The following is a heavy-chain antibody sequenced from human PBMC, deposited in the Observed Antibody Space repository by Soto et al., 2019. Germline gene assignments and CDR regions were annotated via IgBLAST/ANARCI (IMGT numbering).Heavy chain of an antibody. J-gene: IGHJ4*02. Sequence: EVQLLESGGGLVQPGGSLRLSCAASGFTFSSYAMSWVRQAPGKGLEWVSAISGSGGSTYYADSVKRRFTMSRDNAMNPLSLQMTSLRAQVTGAYYCAKDALRGRYCSSTSCATGNFDSWGQGTLVTVSS. V-gene: IGHV3-23*01. CDR3: AKDALRGRYCSSTSCATGNFDS. CDR2: ISGSGGST. CDR1: GFTFSSYA. D-gene: IGHD2-2*01.